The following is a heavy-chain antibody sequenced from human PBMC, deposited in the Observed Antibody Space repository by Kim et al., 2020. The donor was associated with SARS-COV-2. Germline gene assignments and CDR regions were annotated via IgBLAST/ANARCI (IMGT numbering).Heavy chain of an antibody. CDR1: GFTFSSYS. Sequence: GGSLRLSCAASGFTFSSYSMNWVRQAPGKGLEWVSYISSSSSTIYYADSVKGRFTISRDNAKNSLYLQMNSLRDEDTAVYYCARDAEFSYGDYGNWFDPWGQGTLVTVSS. J-gene: IGHJ5*02. D-gene: IGHD4-17*01. V-gene: IGHV3-48*02. CDR2: ISSSSSTI. CDR3: ARDAEFSYGDYGNWFDP.